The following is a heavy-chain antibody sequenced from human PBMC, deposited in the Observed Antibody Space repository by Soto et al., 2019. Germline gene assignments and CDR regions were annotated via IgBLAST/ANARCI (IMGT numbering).Heavy chain of an antibody. V-gene: IGHV3-11*01. CDR3: ARDPRNFGFDP. J-gene: IGHJ5*02. CDR2: ISGSGDTI. CDR1: GFTLSDYY. Sequence: PGGSLRLSCAASGFTLSDYYMSWIRQAPGKGLEWVSYISGSGDTIYYADSVRGRFTISRDNSKNSLYLQVNSLGAEDTAVYYCARDPRNFGFDPWGHGTLVTVSS.